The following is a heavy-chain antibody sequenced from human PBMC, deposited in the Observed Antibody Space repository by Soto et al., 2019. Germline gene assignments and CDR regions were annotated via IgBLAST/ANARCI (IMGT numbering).Heavy chain of an antibody. V-gene: IGHV1-69*01. J-gene: IGHJ6*02. CDR3: ARRTGTTGTTSASYYYYGMDV. Sequence: QVQLVQSGAEVKKPGSSVKVSCKASGGTFSSYAISWVRQAPGQGLEWMGGIIPIFGTANYAQKFQGRVTITADESTSKAYMELSSLRSEDTAVYYCARRTGTTGTTSASYYYYGMDVWGQGTTVTVSS. CDR2: IIPIFGTA. D-gene: IGHD1-1*01. CDR1: GGTFSSYA.